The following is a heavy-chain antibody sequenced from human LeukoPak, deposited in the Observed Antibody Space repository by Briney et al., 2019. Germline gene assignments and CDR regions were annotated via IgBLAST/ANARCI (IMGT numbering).Heavy chain of an antibody. CDR3: ARAPQVPAAIGDWFDP. CDR2: IYTSGST. Sequence: SETLSLTCTVSGGSISSGSYYWSWIRQPAGKGLEWIGRIYTSGSTNHNPSLKSRVTISVDTSKNQFSLKLSSVTAADTAVYYCARAPQVPAAIGDWFDPWGQGTLVTVSS. D-gene: IGHD2-2*01. CDR1: GGSISSGSYY. J-gene: IGHJ5*02. V-gene: IGHV4-61*02.